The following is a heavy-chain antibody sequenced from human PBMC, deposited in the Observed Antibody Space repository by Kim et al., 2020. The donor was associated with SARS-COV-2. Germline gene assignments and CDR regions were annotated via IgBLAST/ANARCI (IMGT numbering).Heavy chain of an antibody. CDR3: ARPVAGSVWDV. V-gene: IGHV4-4*02. CDR2: IYHSGTT. J-gene: IGHJ6*02. Sequence: SETLSLTCGVSGGSISSNNWWSWVRQPPGKGLEWIGDIYHSGTTNYNPSFKSRVTISVDKSKNQFFLNLRSITAADTAVYYCARPVAGSVWDVWGQGTTVTVSS. D-gene: IGHD6-19*01. CDR1: GGSISSNNW.